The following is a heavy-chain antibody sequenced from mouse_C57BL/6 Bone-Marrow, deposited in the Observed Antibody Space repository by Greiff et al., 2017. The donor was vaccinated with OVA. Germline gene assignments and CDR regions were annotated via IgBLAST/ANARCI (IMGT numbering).Heavy chain of an antibody. CDR3: ARTGGFDY. Sequence: EVQRVESGGGLVQPGGSLKLSCAASGFTFSDYGMAWVRQAPRKGPEWVAFISNLAYSIYYADTVTGRFTISRDNAKNNLYLQMSHLKSEDTAMYYCARTGGFDYWGQGTTLTVSS. CDR2: ISNLAYSI. V-gene: IGHV5-15*01. J-gene: IGHJ2*01. CDR1: GFTFSDYG.